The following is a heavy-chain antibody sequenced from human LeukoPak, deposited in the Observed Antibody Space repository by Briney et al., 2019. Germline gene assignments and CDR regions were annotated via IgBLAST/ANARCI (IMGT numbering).Heavy chain of an antibody. CDR1: GFTFSRHG. CDR3: AKERSGIPAAANY. J-gene: IGHJ4*02. V-gene: IGHV3-23*01. CDR2: ISGSDGST. Sequence: GGSLRLSCAPSGFTFSRHGMHWVRQAPGKGLDWVSGISGSDGSTYYADSVKGRFTISRDNSKNTLYLQMDSLRAEDTAVYYCAKERSGIPAAANYWGQGTLVTVSS. D-gene: IGHD6-13*01.